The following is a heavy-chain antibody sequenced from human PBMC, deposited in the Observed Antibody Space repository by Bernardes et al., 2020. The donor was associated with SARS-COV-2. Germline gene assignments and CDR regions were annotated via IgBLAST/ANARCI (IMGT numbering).Heavy chain of an antibody. Sequence: ASVKVSCKASGYTFTSYGLSWVRQAPGQGLEWMGWISTNNGNTNYAQNYQGRVTMTTDTSTTTAYMELRNLRSDDTAVYYCARDTSYSSSCDYWGQGTLVTVSS. V-gene: IGHV1-18*01. CDR3: ARDTSYSSSCDY. D-gene: IGHD6-13*01. CDR1: GYTFTSYG. CDR2: ISTNNGNT. J-gene: IGHJ4*02.